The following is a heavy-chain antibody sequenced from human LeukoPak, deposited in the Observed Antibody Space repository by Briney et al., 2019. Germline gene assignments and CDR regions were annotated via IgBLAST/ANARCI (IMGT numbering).Heavy chain of an antibody. CDR3: VKSALLGHLYYYMDV. D-gene: IGHD3-16*01. CDR2: ISGVGRTT. J-gene: IGHJ6*03. CDR1: GFTFSSQP. Sequence: GGSLRLSCAASGFTFSSQPMSWVRQAPGKGLEWVSSISGVGRTTYYADSVKGRFTISRDNAKNMLYLQLNSLSAGDTAVYYCVKSALLGHLYYYMDVWGKGTTVTVSS. V-gene: IGHV3-23*01.